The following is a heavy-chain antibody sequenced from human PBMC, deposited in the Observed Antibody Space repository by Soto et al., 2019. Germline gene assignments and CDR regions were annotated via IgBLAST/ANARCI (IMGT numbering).Heavy chain of an antibody. J-gene: IGHJ2*01. CDR3: ARDDVPYYDFWSGYPSYFDL. V-gene: IGHV3-30-3*01. CDR1: GFTFSSYA. D-gene: IGHD3-3*01. CDR2: ISYDGSNK. Sequence: QVQLVESGGGVVQPGRSLRLSCAASGFTFSSYAMHWVRQAPGKGLEWVAVISYDGSNKYYADSVKGRFTISRDNSKNTLYLQMNSLRAEDTAVYYCARDDVPYYDFWSGYPSYFDLWGRGTLVTVSS.